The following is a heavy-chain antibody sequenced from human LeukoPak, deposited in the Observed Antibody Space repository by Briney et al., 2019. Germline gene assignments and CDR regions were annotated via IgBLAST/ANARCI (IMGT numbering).Heavy chain of an antibody. Sequence: GGSLRLSCAASGFTFSSYAMSWVRQAPGKGLEWVSAISGSGGSTYYADSVKGRFTISRDNSKNTLYLQMNSLRAEDTAVYYCAKDGFPPIVDFWSGYYPFFDYWGQGTLVTVSS. J-gene: IGHJ4*02. D-gene: IGHD3-3*01. CDR3: AKDGFPPIVDFWSGYYPFFDY. CDR2: ISGSGGST. CDR1: GFTFSSYA. V-gene: IGHV3-23*01.